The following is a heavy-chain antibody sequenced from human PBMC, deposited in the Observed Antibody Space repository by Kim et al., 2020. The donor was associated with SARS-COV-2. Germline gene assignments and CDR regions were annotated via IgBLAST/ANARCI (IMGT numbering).Heavy chain of an antibody. CDR1: GYSFNNYW. Sequence: GESLKISCKTSGYSFNNYWIGWVRQMPGKGLEWMGIVYPADSDTRYSPSFQGQVTISADESISTAYLQWSSLRASDTAMYYCTRYRAYSGSSLNYYFYYYMDVWGEGTTVTVSS. V-gene: IGHV5-51*01. J-gene: IGHJ6*03. CDR2: VYPADSDT. CDR3: TRYRAYSGSSLNYYFYYYMDV. D-gene: IGHD5-12*01.